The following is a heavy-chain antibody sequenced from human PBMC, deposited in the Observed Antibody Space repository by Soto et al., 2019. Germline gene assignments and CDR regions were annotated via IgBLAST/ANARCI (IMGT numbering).Heavy chain of an antibody. CDR2: INPNSGGT. J-gene: IGHJ5*02. D-gene: IGHD4-17*01. CDR1: GYTFTGYY. V-gene: IGHV1-2*04. Sequence: ASVKVSCKASGYTFTGYYIHWVRQAPGQGLEWMGWINPNSGGTNYAQKFQGWVTMTRDTSTSTAYMELSRLRSDDTAVYYCARDRFSTLTNWFDPWGQGTLVTVSS. CDR3: ARDRFSTLTNWFDP.